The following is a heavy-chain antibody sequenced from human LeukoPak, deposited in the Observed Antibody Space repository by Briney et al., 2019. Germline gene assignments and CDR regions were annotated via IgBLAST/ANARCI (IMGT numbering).Heavy chain of an antibody. CDR2: FDHSGST. D-gene: IGHD3-10*01. V-gene: IGHV4-30-2*01. CDR3: YGSGY. J-gene: IGHJ4*02. CDR1: GASISSGGYY. Sequence: SQTLSLTCTVSGASISSGGYYWSLIRQPPGKGLEWIGYFDHSGSTYYNASLKSRVTISVDRSKNQFSLKLSSVTAADTAVYYCYGSGYWGQGTLVTVSS.